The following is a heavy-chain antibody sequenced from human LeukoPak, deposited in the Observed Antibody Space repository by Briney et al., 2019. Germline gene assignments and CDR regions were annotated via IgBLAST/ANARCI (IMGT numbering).Heavy chain of an antibody. CDR1: GFTFSDYY. CDR3: AKDVGGRWPLYYFDY. J-gene: IGHJ4*02. CDR2: INWNGGST. V-gene: IGHV3-20*04. Sequence: PGGSLRLSCAASGFTFSDYYMSWIRQAPGKGLEWVSGINWNGGSTGYADSVKGRFTISRDNAKNSLYLQMNSLRAEDTALYYCAKDVGGRWPLYYFDYWGQGTLVTVSS. D-gene: IGHD2-21*02.